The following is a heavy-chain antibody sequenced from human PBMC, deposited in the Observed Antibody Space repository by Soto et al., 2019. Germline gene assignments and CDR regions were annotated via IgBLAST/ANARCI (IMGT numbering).Heavy chain of an antibody. J-gene: IGHJ6*02. V-gene: IGHV3-7*05. Sequence: PGGSLRLSCAASGFTFSSYWMSWVRQAPGKGLEWVANIKQDGSEKYYVDSVKGRFTISRDNAKNSLYLQMNSLRAEDTAAYYCARSGPMVRGVAYYYYYGMDVWGQRTTVTVSS. CDR2: IKQDGSEK. CDR1: GFTFSSYW. CDR3: ARSGPMVRGVAYYYYYGMDV. D-gene: IGHD3-10*01.